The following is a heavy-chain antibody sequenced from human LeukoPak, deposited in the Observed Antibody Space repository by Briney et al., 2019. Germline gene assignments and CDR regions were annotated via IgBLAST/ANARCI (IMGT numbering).Heavy chain of an antibody. V-gene: IGHV4-59*08. CDR1: GASMNNYY. J-gene: IGHJ4*02. D-gene: IGHD2-2*01. CDR2: IYYTGST. CDR3: ARHGSTYALRN. Sequence: SETLSLTCFVSGASMNNYYWSWVRQPPGKGLEWIGYIYYTGSTNYNPSLKSRLTISVDTSKNQFSLRLSSVTAADTAVYYCARHGSTYALRNWGQGTLITVSS.